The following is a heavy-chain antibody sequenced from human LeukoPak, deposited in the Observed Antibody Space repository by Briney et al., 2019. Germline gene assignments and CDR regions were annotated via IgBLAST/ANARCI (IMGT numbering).Heavy chain of an antibody. D-gene: IGHD3-22*01. CDR1: GGSISSSSYY. CDR3: ARQVAIDSSGYEFDY. CDR2: IYYSGST. V-gene: IGHV4-39*01. Sequence: SETLSLTCTVSGGSISSSSYYWGWIRQPPGKGLEWIGSIYYSGSTYYTPSLKSRVTISVDTSKNQFSLKLSSVTAADTAVYYCARQVAIDSSGYEFDYWGQGTLVTVSS. J-gene: IGHJ4*02.